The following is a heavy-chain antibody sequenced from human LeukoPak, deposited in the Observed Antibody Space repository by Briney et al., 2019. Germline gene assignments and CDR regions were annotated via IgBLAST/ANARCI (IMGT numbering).Heavy chain of an antibody. V-gene: IGHV1-8*01. CDR3: ARYDYYYYGMDV. Sequence: ASVKVFCKASGYTFTSYDINWVRQATGQGLEWMGWMNPNSGNTGYAQKFQGRVTMTRNTSISTAYMELSSLRSEDTAVYYCARYDYYYYGMDVWGQGTTVTVSS. J-gene: IGHJ6*02. CDR1: GYTFTSYD. CDR2: MNPNSGNT.